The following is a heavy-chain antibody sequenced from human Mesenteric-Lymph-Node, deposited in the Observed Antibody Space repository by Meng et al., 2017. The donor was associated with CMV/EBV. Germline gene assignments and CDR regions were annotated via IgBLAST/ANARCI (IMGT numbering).Heavy chain of an antibody. J-gene: IGHJ5*02. CDR3: ARGGQGIVAQSLSWFDP. CDR2: ISGYNGNT. V-gene: IGHV1-18*01. Sequence: TYGITWVRQAPGQGLEWVGWISGYNGNTNYGNTNYAQKFQGRVTMTTDTSTSTGYMELSSLTSDDTAVYYCARGGQGIVAQSLSWFDPWGQGTLVTVSS. D-gene: IGHD1-26*01. CDR1: TYG.